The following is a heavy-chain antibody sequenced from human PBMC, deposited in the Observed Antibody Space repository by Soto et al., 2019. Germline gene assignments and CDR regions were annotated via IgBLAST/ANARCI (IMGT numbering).Heavy chain of an antibody. CDR1: GFTFSTYG. D-gene: IGHD4-17*01. V-gene: IGHV3-30*18. J-gene: IGHJ6*02. CDR3: AKDLQAYGDYDYYCYGLDV. CDR2: ISYDGTNK. Sequence: QVQLVESGGGVVPPGTSLRLSCAASGFTFSTYGMHWVRQTPGKGLEWVALISYDGTNKYYADSVKGRFTISRDNSQHTLYLQMHSLSAEDTAVYYCAKDLQAYGDYDYYCYGLDVSGQGTKVSVSS.